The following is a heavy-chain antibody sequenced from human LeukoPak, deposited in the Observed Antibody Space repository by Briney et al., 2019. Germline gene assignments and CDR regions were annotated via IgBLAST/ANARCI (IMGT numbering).Heavy chain of an antibody. CDR3: ALAWMGATLYNPN. J-gene: IGHJ4*02. D-gene: IGHD1-26*01. V-gene: IGHV4-38-2*02. CDR2: IYHSGRT. Sequence: SETLSLTCTVSGYSISSGYYWGWLRPPPGKGLEWIGSIYHSGRTYYNPSLKSRVTISVDTSKNQFSLKLSSVTAADTAVYYCALAWMGATLYNPNWGQGTLVTVSS. CDR1: GYSISSGYY.